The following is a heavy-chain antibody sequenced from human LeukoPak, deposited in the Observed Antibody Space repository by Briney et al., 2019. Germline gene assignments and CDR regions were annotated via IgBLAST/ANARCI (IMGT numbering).Heavy chain of an antibody. J-gene: IGHJ6*02. CDR3: AKELALSSSWYFRGDYYGMDV. Sequence: GGSLRLSCAASGFTFSSYGMHWVRQAPGKGLEWVAVISYDGSNKYYADSVKGRFTISRDNSKNTLYLQMNSLRAEDTAVYYCAKELALSSSWYFRGDYYGMDVWGQGTTVTVSS. V-gene: IGHV3-30*18. CDR2: ISYDGSNK. CDR1: GFTFSSYG. D-gene: IGHD6-13*01.